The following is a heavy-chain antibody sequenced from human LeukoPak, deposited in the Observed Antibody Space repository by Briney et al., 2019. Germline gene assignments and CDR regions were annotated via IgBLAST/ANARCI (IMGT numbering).Heavy chain of an antibody. Sequence: ASVKVSCKASGYTFTSYYMHWVRQAPGQGLEWMGWINPNSGGTNYAQKFQGGVTMTRDTSISTAYMELSRLRSDDTAVYYCARDTPRRRYGYWGQGTLVTVSS. CDR3: ARDTPRRRYGY. CDR1: GYTFTSYY. J-gene: IGHJ4*02. CDR2: INPNSGGT. D-gene: IGHD1-14*01. V-gene: IGHV1-2*02.